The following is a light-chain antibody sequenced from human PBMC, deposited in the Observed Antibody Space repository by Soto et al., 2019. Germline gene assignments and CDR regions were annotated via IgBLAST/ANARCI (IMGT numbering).Light chain of an antibody. CDR2: GAS. CDR3: QQYGSSPRT. J-gene: IGKJ1*01. CDR1: QSVISSF. V-gene: IGKV3-20*01. Sequence: ESVLAQSPGTLSFSRGERAALSSRCSQSVISSFLAWYQQKPGQAPRVLIFGASSRAPGIPARFSGSGSGTDFTLTISRLEPEDFAVYYCQQYGSSPRTFGQGTKVDIK.